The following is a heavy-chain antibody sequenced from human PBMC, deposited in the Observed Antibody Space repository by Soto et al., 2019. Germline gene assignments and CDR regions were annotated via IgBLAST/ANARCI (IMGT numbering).Heavy chain of an antibody. CDR3: ARGSYYYDSRGYYHY. CDR2: IYYSGST. D-gene: IGHD3-22*01. CDR1: GGSTSSGDYY. J-gene: IGHJ4*02. Sequence: SETLSLTCTVSGGSTSSGDYYWSWIRQPPGKGLEWIGYIYYSGSTYYNPSLKSRVTISVDTSKNQFSLKLSSVTAADTAVYYCARGSYYYDSRGYYHYWGQGTLVTVSS. V-gene: IGHV4-30-4*01.